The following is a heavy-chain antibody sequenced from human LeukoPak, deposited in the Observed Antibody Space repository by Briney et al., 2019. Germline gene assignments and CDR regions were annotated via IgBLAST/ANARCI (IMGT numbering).Heavy chain of an antibody. J-gene: IGHJ6*02. CDR3: AQTTRSPGMDV. CDR2: IHLSGNT. Sequence: PSQTLSLTCTVSGGAISSSYWSWIRQPPGKRLEWIGYIHLSGNTNYNPSLKSRVTISLDTSKNQFSLKMSSVTAADTAVYYCAQTTRSPGMDVWGQGTTVNVSS. V-gene: IGHV4-59*01. CDR1: GGAISSSY. D-gene: IGHD4-17*01.